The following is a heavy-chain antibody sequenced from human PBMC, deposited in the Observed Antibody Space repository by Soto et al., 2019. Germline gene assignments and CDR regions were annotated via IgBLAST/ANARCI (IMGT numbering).Heavy chain of an antibody. CDR3: GIPGATGDLDY. CDR2: FDGEDGQT. J-gene: IGHJ4*02. CDR1: GYSFSEMS. D-gene: IGHD2-21*02. V-gene: IGHV1-24*01. Sequence: VQLGQSGAEVKEPGASVKVSCKVSGYSFSEMSMHWVRQTPEKGREWMGRFDGEDGQTMYAQKFQGRGTMTDDTSADTAYMELSSLRSDDTAAYYCGIPGATGDLDYWGQGSRVTVSS.